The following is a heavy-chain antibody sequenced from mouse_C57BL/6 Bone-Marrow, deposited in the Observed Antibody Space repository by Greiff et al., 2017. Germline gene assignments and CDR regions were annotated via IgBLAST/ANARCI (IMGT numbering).Heavy chain of an antibody. Sequence: VQLQQPGAELVKPGASVKMSCKASGYTFPSYWITWVKQRPGQGLEWVGDIYPGSGSTNYNEKFTSKATLTVDTSSSTAYMQLSSRTSEDSAVYYCARETLGYRPADWGQGTLVTVSA. CDR3: ARETLGYRPAD. V-gene: IGHV1-55*01. J-gene: IGHJ3*01. CDR2: IYPGSGST. CDR1: GYTFPSYW. D-gene: IGHD2-10*02.